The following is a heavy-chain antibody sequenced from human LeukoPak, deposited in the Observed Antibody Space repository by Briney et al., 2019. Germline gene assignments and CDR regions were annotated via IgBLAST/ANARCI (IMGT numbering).Heavy chain of an antibody. J-gene: IGHJ4*02. CDR3: AARVGVYGSGNYYNVDY. V-gene: IGHV3-48*04. CDR1: GFTLSSYS. Sequence: GGSLRLPCAASGFTLSSYSMNWVRQAPGKGLEWVSYISSSGTTIYYADSVKGRFTISRDNAKNSLYLQMNSLRAEDTAVYYCAARVGVYGSGNYYNVDYWGQGTLVTVSS. D-gene: IGHD3-10*01. CDR2: ISSSGTTI.